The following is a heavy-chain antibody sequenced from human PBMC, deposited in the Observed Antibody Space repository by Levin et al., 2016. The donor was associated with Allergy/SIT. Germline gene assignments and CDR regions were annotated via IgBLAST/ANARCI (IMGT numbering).Heavy chain of an antibody. V-gene: IGHV5-10-1*01. Sequence: GESLKISCQGSGYRFSSYWIHWVRQMPGKGLEWMGRIDPSDSYTDYGPSFQGHVTLSADESINTAYLQWNSLKASDTAMYYCSRVPFSHGDLSSLPNYWGLGTRVTVSS. J-gene: IGHJ4*02. CDR2: IDPSDSYT. CDR3: SRVPFSHGDLSSLPNY. D-gene: IGHD4-17*01. CDR1: GYRFSSYW.